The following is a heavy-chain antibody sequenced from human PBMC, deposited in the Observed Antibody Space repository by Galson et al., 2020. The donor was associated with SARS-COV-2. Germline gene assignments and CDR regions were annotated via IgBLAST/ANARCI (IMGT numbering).Heavy chain of an antibody. CDR3: ARAFRDGYNSYMDV. CDR1: GGTFSSYA. CDR2: IIPIFGTA. Sequence: ASVKVSCKASGGTFSSYAISWVRQAHGQGPEWMGRIIPIFGTANYAQKFQGRVTITADKSTSTAYMELSSLRSEDTAVYYCARAFRDGYNSYMDVWGKGTTVTISS. J-gene: IGHJ6*03. V-gene: IGHV1-69*06. D-gene: IGHD5-12*01.